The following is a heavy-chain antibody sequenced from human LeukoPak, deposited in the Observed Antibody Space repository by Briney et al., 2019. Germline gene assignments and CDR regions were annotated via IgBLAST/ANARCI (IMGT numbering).Heavy chain of an antibody. D-gene: IGHD2-15*01. CDR2: IGGSGGST. CDR3: AKDPGYCSGGSCYYFDY. V-gene: IGHV3-23*01. J-gene: IGHJ4*02. Sequence: QPGGSLRLSSVASGSTFTIDAMTWVGQAPAKGLGWVSSIGGSGGSTYYADSVKGRFTISRDNSKNTLYLQMNSLRAEDTAVYYCAKDPGYCSGGSCYYFDYWGQGTLVTVSS. CDR1: GSTFTIDA.